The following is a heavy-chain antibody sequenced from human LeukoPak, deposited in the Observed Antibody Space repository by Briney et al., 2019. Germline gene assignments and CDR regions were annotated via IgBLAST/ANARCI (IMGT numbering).Heavy chain of an antibody. CDR2: ISSSSSYI. V-gene: IGHV3-21*01. D-gene: IGHD6-13*01. Sequence: GGSLRLSCAASGFTFSSYSMNWVRQAPGKGLEWVSSISSSSSYIYYADSVKGRFTISRDNAKNSLYLQMNSLRAEDTAVYYCARDLYSSSWYGSRNYMDVWGKGTTVTVSS. CDR1: GFTFSSYS. J-gene: IGHJ6*03. CDR3: ARDLYSSSWYGSRNYMDV.